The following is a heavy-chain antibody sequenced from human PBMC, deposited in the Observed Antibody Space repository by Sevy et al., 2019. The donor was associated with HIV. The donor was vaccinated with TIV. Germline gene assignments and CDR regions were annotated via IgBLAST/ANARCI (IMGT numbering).Heavy chain of an antibody. J-gene: IGHJ4*02. CDR3: ARVPICSGGSCYTETWIQLCGEFDY. CDR1: GYTFTSYG. V-gene: IGHV1-18*01. CDR2: ISAYNGNT. D-gene: IGHD2-15*01. Sequence: ASVKVSCKASGYTFTSYGISWVRQAPGQGLEWMGWISAYNGNTNYAQKLQGRVTMTTDTSTSTAYMELRSLRSDDTAVYYCARVPICSGGSCYTETWIQLCGEFDYWGQGTLVTVSS.